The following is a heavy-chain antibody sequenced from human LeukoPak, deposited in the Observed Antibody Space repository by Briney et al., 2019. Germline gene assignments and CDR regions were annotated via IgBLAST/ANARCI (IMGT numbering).Heavy chain of an antibody. CDR2: IYTSGST. J-gene: IGHJ5*02. Sequence: KSSETLSLTCTVSGGSISSYYWSWIRQPAGKGLEWIGRIYTSGSTNYNPSLKSRVTMSVDTSKNQFSLKLSSVTAADTAVYYCARTIVGVMYYNNWFDPWGQGTLVTVSS. CDR3: ARTIVGVMYYNNWFDP. CDR1: GGSISSYY. V-gene: IGHV4-4*07. D-gene: IGHD3-10*01.